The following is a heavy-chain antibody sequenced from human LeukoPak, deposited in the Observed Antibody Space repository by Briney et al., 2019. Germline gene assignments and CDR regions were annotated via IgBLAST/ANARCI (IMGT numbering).Heavy chain of an antibody. CDR2: ISGSGGAT. CDR3: AKDRGLRSGYYDTSGYSFDY. D-gene: IGHD3-22*01. J-gene: IGHJ4*02. V-gene: IGHV3-23*01. CDR1: GFTFSSYA. Sequence: PGGSLRLSCAASGFTFSSYAMSWVRQTPGKGLEWVSGISGSGGATYYADSVKGRFTISRDNSENTLYLQMNSLRAEDTAFYYCAKDRGLRSGYYDTSGYSFDYWGQGALVTVSS.